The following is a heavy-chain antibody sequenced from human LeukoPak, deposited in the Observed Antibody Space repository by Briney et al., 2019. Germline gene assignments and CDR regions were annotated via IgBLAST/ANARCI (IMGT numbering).Heavy chain of an antibody. CDR1: GGSISSGSYY. V-gene: IGHV4-61*02. D-gene: IGHD2-2*01. CDR3: ARSADIVVVPRWFDP. J-gene: IGHJ5*02. CDR2: IYTSGST. Sequence: PSQTLSLTCTVSGGSISSGSYYWSWIRQPAGKGLEWIGRIYTSGSTNYNPSLKSRVTISVDTSKNQFSLKLSSVTAADTAVYYCARSADIVVVPRWFDPWGQGTLVTVSS.